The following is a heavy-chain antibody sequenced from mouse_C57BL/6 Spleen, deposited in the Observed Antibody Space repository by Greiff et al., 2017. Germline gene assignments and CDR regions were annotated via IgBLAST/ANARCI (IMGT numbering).Heavy chain of an antibody. D-gene: IGHD2-3*01. J-gene: IGHJ2*01. CDR1: GYTFTSYW. CDR2: IYPGSGST. CDR3: ARRGWSPDYFDY. V-gene: IGHV1-55*01. Sequence: QVQLQQPGAELVKPGASVKMSCKASGYTFTSYWITWVKQRPGQGLEWIGDIYPGSGSTNYNEKFKSKATLTVDTSSSTAYMQLSSLTSEDSAVYYCARRGWSPDYFDYWGQGTTLTVSS.